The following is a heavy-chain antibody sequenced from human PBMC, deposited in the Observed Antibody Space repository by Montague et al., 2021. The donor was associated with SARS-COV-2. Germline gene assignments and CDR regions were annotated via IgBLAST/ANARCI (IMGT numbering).Heavy chain of an antibody. J-gene: IGHJ3*01. D-gene: IGHD3-3*01. CDR2: INHTGSA. CDR3: ARGRVLISGVLIFIPAAGHLDR. Sequence: SETLSLTCAVYSGSFNYYWTWIRQSPGKGLEWIGEINHTGSATYNPSLKGRVTLSRDTSKNQFSLKLPSVTPADTAVYYCARGRVLISGVLIFIPAAGHLDRGGPGTSVTVSS. V-gene: IGHV4-34*01. CDR1: SGSFNYY.